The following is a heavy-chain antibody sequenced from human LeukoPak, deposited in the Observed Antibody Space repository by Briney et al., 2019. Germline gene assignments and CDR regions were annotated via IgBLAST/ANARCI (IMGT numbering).Heavy chain of an antibody. Sequence: SQTLSLTCTVSGGSISSGDYYWNWIRQPPGKGLKWIGNIYYSGSTYYNPSLKSRVTISVDTSKNQFSLRPSSVTATDTAVYYCARDGPQNWNPGEDYYYYMDVWGKGTTVTVSS. CDR1: GGSISSGDYY. D-gene: IGHD1-1*01. J-gene: IGHJ6*03. CDR3: ARDGPQNWNPGEDYYYYMDV. CDR2: IYYSGST. V-gene: IGHV4-30-4*08.